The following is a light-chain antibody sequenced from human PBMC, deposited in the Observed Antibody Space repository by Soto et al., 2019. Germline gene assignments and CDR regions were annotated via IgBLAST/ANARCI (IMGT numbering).Light chain of an antibody. CDR1: NIGSKS. V-gene: IGLV3-21*04. Sequence: SYELTQPPSVSVAPGKTARITCGGNNIGSKSVHWYQQKSGQAPVLVIYSDSDRPSGIPERFSGSNSGNTATLTLSRVEAGDEADYYCQVWDSSRVMVFGGGTKLTVL. CDR3: QVWDSSRVMV. J-gene: IGLJ2*01. CDR2: SDS.